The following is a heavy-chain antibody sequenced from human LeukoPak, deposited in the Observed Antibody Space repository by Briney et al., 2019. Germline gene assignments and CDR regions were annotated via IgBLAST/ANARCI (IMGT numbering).Heavy chain of an antibody. Sequence: PGRSLRLSCAASGFTFSNYAMHWVRQAPGKGLEWVAVISYDGNNKYYADSVKGRFTISRDNSKNTLFLQMNSLRAEDTAVYYCARGGALWELLPISSSFDYWGQGALVTVSS. CDR2: ISYDGNNK. CDR1: GFTFSNYA. D-gene: IGHD1-26*01. CDR3: ARGGALWELLPISSSFDY. V-gene: IGHV3-30*14. J-gene: IGHJ4*02.